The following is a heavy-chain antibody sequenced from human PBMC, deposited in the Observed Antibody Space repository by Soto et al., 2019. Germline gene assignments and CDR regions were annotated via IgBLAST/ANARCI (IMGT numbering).Heavy chain of an antibody. CDR2: IYHTGTT. Sequence: SETLSLTCDVSGYAISSGFYWAWIRQPPGKRLEWIGNIYHTGTTYYNPSLKSRVTMSVDTSKNQFSLRLSSVTAADTAVFYCARVRTVGMSGSPEDSWGQGTLVTVSS. CDR3: ARVRTVGMSGSPEDS. V-gene: IGHV4-38-2*01. D-gene: IGHD3-10*01. CDR1: GYAISSGFY. J-gene: IGHJ4*02.